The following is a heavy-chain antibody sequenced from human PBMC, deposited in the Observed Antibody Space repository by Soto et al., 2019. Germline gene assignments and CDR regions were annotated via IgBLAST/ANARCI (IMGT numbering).Heavy chain of an antibody. J-gene: IGHJ2*01. CDR2: ISWNSGSI. V-gene: IGHV3-9*01. CDR3: ANDMESSSSGVGWYFDL. D-gene: IGHD6-6*01. Sequence: GGSLRLSCAASGFTFDDYAMHWVRQAPGKGLEWVSGISWNSGSIGYADSVKGRFTISRDNAKNSLYLQMNSLRAEDTALYYCANDMESSSSGVGWYFDLWGRGTLVTVSS. CDR1: GFTFDDYA.